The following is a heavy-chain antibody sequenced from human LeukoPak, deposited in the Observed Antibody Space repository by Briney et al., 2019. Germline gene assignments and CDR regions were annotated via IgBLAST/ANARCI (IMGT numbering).Heavy chain of an antibody. J-gene: IGHJ3*02. V-gene: IGHV1-18*04. CDR3: VRVSSSRGKLDAFDI. CDR1: GYTFTGYY. CDR2: TNTFNGNT. Sequence: ASVKVSCKASGYTFTGYYMHWVRQAPGQELVCMGWTNTFNGNTNYAQNLQGRVTMTIDTSTNTAYMELRTLRSDDTAVYYCVRVSSSRGKLDAFDIWGQGTMVTVSS. D-gene: IGHD6-6*01.